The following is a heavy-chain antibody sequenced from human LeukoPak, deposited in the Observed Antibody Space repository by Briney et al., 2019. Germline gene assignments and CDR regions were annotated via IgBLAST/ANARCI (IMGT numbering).Heavy chain of an antibody. CDR2: IKPGGSEK. V-gene: IGHV3-7*01. Sequence: SGGSLRLSCAASGFTFSDYWMSWVRQAPGKGLEWVATIKPGGSEKFYLDSVKGRFTISRDDAENSLSLQMNGLRAEDTAMYFCARDDLNYWGQGTLVTVSS. J-gene: IGHJ4*02. CDR3: ARDDLNY. CDR1: GFTFSDYW.